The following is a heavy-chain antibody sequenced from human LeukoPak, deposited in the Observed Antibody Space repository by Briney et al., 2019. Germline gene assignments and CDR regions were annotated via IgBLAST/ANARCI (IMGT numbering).Heavy chain of an antibody. J-gene: IGHJ4*02. Sequence: PGRSLRLSCAASGFTFSSYGMHWVRQAPGKGLEWVAVISYDGSNKYYADSVKGRFTFSRDNSKNTLYLQMNSLRAEDTAVYYCARGARKGDDYGGFFDYWGQGTLVTVSS. CDR3: ARGARKGDDYGGFFDY. V-gene: IGHV3-30*03. CDR1: GFTFSSYG. D-gene: IGHD4-23*01. CDR2: ISYDGSNK.